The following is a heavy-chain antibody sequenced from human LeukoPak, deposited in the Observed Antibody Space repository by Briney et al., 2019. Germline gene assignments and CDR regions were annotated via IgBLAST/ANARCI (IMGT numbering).Heavy chain of an antibody. Sequence: GGSLRLSCAASGFTFSNYAVSWVRQAPGKGLEWVSAISGSGGSTYYADSVKGRFTISRDNSKNTLYLQMNSLRAEDTAVYYCAKGRGYSYGFYYFDYWGQGTLVTVSS. J-gene: IGHJ4*02. CDR2: ISGSGGST. CDR3: AKGRGYSYGFYYFDY. CDR1: GFTFSNYA. D-gene: IGHD5-18*01. V-gene: IGHV3-23*01.